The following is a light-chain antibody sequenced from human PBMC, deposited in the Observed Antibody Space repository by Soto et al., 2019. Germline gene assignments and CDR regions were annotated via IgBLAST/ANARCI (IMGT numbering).Light chain of an antibody. CDR3: QQSYSTPRT. J-gene: IGKJ1*01. V-gene: IGKV1-39*01. CDR1: QSISNY. Sequence: DIPMTQSPSSLSASVGDRVTITCRASQSISNYLNWYQQKPGKAPKLLMYAASSLQSGIPSRFGGSGSGTDFTLPISNLQPEDFATYSCQQSYSTPRTFGQGTKVEIK. CDR2: AAS.